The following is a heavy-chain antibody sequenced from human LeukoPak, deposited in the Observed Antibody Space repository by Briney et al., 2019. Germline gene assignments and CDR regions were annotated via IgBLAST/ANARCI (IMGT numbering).Heavy chain of an antibody. D-gene: IGHD5-18*01. CDR2: ISSSSSYI. V-gene: IGHV3-21*01. Sequence: GGSLRLSCAASGFTFSSYSMNWVRQAPGKGLEWVSSISSSSSYIYYADSVKGRFTISRDNAKNSPYLQMNSLRAEDTAVYYCARGGLGYSYSNYWGQGTLVTVSS. CDR3: ARGGLGYSYSNY. J-gene: IGHJ4*02. CDR1: GFTFSSYS.